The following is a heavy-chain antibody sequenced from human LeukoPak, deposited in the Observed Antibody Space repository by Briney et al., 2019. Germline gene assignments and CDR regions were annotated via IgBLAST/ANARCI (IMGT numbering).Heavy chain of an antibody. V-gene: IGHV4-38-2*01. D-gene: IGHD2-2*01. Sequence: PSETLSLTCAVSGYSIGSGYYWGWIRQPPGKGLEWIGSIYRSGSTYYNPSLKSRVTISVDTSKNQFSLKLSSVTAADTAVYYCARLISSPAYCSSTSCQGWFDPWGQGTLVTVSS. CDR3: ARLISSPAYCSSTSCQGWFDP. CDR1: GYSIGSGYY. CDR2: IYRSGST. J-gene: IGHJ5*02.